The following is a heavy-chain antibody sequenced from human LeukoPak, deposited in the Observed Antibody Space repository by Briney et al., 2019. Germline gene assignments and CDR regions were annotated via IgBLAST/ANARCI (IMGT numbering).Heavy chain of an antibody. V-gene: IGHV4-59*08. J-gene: IGHJ4*02. D-gene: IGHD6-19*01. CDR1: GGSISGYF. CDR2: IYYSGIT. CDR3: ARHGSSSGWYHY. Sequence: SETLSLTCTVSGGSISGYFWSWIRQPPGKGLEWIGYIYYSGITNYNPSLNSRATISVDMSKDQFSLKVSSVTAADTAVYYCARHGSSSGWYHYWGQGTLVTVSP.